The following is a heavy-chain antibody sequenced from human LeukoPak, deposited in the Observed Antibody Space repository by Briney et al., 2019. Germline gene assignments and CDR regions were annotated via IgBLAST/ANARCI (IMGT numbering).Heavy chain of an antibody. D-gene: IGHD6-13*01. J-gene: IGHJ4*02. V-gene: IGHV1-2*02. CDR3: ARGGEQQLPRYYFDY. CDR1: GYTFTGYY. Sequence: GASVKVSCKASGYTFTGYYMHWVRQAPGQGLEWMGWINPNSGGTNYAQKFQGRVTMTRDTSISTAYMELSRLRSDDTAVYYCARGGEQQLPRYYFDYWGQGTLVTVSP. CDR2: INPNSGGT.